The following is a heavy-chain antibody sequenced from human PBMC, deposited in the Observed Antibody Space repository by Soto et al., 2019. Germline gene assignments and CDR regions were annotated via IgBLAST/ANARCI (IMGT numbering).Heavy chain of an antibody. CDR1: GFTFDDYA. Sequence: GGSLRLSCAASGFTFDDYAMHWVRQAPGKGLEWVSGISWNSGSIGYADSVKGRFTISRDNAKNSLYLQMNSLRAEDTALYYCAKDIASGYDFWRYFDYWGQGTLVTVSS. V-gene: IGHV3-9*01. D-gene: IGHD5-12*01. CDR2: ISWNSGSI. J-gene: IGHJ4*02. CDR3: AKDIASGYDFWRYFDY.